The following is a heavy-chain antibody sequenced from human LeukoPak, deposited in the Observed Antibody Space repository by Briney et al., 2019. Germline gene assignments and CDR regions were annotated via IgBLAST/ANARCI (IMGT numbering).Heavy chain of an antibody. CDR2: ISSSSSFR. D-gene: IGHD3-22*01. CDR1: GFTFSSYS. J-gene: IGHJ4*02. Sequence: PGGSLRLSCAASGFTFSSYSMNWVRQAPGKGLEWVSSISSSSSFRYYADSVKGRFTISRDNAKSSLYLQMNSLRAEDTAVYYCARESSGYFYWGQGTLVTVSS. V-gene: IGHV3-21*01. CDR3: ARESSGYFY.